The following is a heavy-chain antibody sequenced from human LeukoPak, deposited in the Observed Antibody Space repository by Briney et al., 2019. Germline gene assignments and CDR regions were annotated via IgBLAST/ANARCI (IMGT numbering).Heavy chain of an antibody. CDR2: ISSSGSTI. CDR1: GLTFSSYE. D-gene: IGHD3-22*01. Sequence: PGGSLRLSCAASGLTFSSYEMNWVRQAPGKGLEWVSYISSSGSTIYYADSVKGRFTISRDNAKNSLYLQMNSLRAEDTAVYYCARDQGPYYDSSGYNYWGQGTLVTVSS. V-gene: IGHV3-48*03. J-gene: IGHJ4*02. CDR3: ARDQGPYYDSSGYNY.